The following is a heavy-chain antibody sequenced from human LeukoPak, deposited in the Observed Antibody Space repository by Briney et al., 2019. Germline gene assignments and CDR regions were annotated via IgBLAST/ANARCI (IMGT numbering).Heavy chain of an antibody. V-gene: IGHV4-39*07. Sequence: SETLSLTCTVSGGSISSSSYYWGWIRQPPGKGLEWIGSIYYSGSTYYNPSLKSRVTISVDTSKYQFSLKLSSVTAADTAVYYCARVTRGSGIPRAFFDIWAKGQWSPSLQ. CDR1: GGSISSSSYY. D-gene: IGHD3-10*01. J-gene: IGHJ3*02. CDR3: ARVTRGSGIPRAFFDI. CDR2: IYYSGST.